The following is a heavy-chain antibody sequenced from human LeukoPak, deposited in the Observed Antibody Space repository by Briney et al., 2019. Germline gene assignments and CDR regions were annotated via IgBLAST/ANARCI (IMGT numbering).Heavy chain of an antibody. J-gene: IGHJ4*02. Sequence: PGGSLRLSCAASGFTFDDYTMHWVRQAPGQGLEWVSLISWDGGSTYYADSVKGRFTISRDNSKNSLYLQMNSLRTEDTALYYCAKDEVRNYFHYWGQESLATVSS. D-gene: IGHD3-10*01. V-gene: IGHV3-43*01. CDR1: GFTFDDYT. CDR3: AKDEVRNYFHY. CDR2: ISWDGGST.